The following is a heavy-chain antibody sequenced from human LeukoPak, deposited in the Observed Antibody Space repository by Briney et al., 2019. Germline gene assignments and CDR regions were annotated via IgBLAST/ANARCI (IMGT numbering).Heavy chain of an antibody. CDR1: GGSISSSSYY. CDR3: ARDFSMSPTFFYY. J-gene: IGHJ4*02. V-gene: IGHV4-39*02. Sequence: SEILSLTCTVSGGSISSSSYYWGWIHQPPGKGLEWIGSIYYSGSTYYNPSLKSRVTISVDTSKNQFSLKLSSMTAADTAVYYCARDFSMSPTFFYYWGQGTLVTVSS. CDR2: IYYSGST.